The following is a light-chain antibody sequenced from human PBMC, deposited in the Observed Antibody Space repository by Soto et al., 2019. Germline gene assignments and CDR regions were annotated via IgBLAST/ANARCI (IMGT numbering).Light chain of an antibody. Sequence: EIVLTQSPGTLSLSPGERATLSCRASQSVSSSYLAWYQQKPGQAPRLLIYGASSRDTGIPARFSGSGSGTDFTLTISRLEPEDFAAYYCLQHSSSPLTFGGGTKVEIK. CDR1: QSVSSSY. J-gene: IGKJ4*01. CDR3: LQHSSSPLT. V-gene: IGKV3-20*01. CDR2: GAS.